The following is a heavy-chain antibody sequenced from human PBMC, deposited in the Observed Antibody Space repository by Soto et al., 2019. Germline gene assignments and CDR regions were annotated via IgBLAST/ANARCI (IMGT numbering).Heavy chain of an antibody. CDR1: RYIFTAYF. J-gene: IGHJ5*02. Sequence: GASVKVSCKAPRYIFTAYFMHWVRQAPGQGLEWMGWINPNNGATHYGLSFQGRVTMTRDTSISTAYMELSSLRSDDTAVYYCASHGPGARFDPWGQGTLVTVSS. CDR2: INPNNGAT. CDR3: ASHGPGARFDP. V-gene: IGHV1-2*02.